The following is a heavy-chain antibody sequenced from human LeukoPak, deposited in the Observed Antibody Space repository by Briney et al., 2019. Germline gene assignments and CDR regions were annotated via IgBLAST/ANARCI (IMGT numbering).Heavy chain of an antibody. Sequence: SETLSLTCTVSGGSISSYYWSWIRQPPGKGLEWIGYIYYSGSTNYNPSLKSRVTISVDTSKNQFSLKLSSVTAADTAVYYCARGAYCSGGSCYGYYYGMDVWGQGTTVTVSS. CDR1: GGSISSYY. J-gene: IGHJ6*02. D-gene: IGHD2-15*01. CDR2: IYYSGST. CDR3: ARGAYCSGGSCYGYYYGMDV. V-gene: IGHV4-59*01.